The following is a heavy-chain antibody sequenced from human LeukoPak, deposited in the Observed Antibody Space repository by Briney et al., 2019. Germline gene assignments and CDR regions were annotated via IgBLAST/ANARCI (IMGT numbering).Heavy chain of an antibody. CDR2: IAYDGSNK. CDR1: GFTFSSYA. J-gene: IGHJ6*02. D-gene: IGHD6-19*01. CDR3: AREMGSVAGTRTYDYYYYGMDV. Sequence: GGSLGLSCAASGFTFSSYAMHWVRQAPGKGLEWVAVIAYDGSNKYYADAVKGRFTISRDNSKNTLYLEMNSLRAEDTAVYYCAREMGSVAGTRTYDYYYYGMDVWGQGTTVTVSS. V-gene: IGHV3-30-3*01.